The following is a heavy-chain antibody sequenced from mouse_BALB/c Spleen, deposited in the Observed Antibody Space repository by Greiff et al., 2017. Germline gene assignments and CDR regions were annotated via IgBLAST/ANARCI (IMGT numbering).Heavy chain of an antibody. CDR1: GFTFNTYA. CDR3: VRHGEDYDWDWFAY. CDR2: IRSKSNNYAT. V-gene: IGHV10-1*02. J-gene: IGHJ3*01. Sequence: EVKLVESGGGLVQPKGSLKLSCAASGFTFNTYAMNWVRQAPGKGLEWVARIRSKSNNYATYYADSVKDRFTISRDDSQSMLYLQMNNLKTEDTAMYYCVRHGEDYDWDWFAYWGQGTLVTVSA. D-gene: IGHD2-4*01.